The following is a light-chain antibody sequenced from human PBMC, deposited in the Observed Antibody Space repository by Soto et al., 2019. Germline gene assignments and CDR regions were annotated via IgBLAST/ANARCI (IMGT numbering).Light chain of an antibody. V-gene: IGLV3-21*04. CDR2: YDR. J-gene: IGLJ2*01. Sequence: SYELTQPPSVSVAPGRTAPITCGGNNVGSKTVHWYRQKPGQAPVLVIYYDRDRPSGIPERFSGSNSENTAALTISRVEAGDEADYYCQVWDRSSDHVIFGGGTKVTVL. CDR1: NVGSKT. CDR3: QVWDRSSDHVI.